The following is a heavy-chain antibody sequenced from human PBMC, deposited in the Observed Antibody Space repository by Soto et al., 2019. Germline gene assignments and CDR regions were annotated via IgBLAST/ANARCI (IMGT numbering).Heavy chain of an antibody. CDR2: ISTAHADI. J-gene: IGHJ4*02. CDR3: ARDLAYIREY. V-gene: IGHV1-18*01. CDR1: GYTFTDYG. D-gene: IGHD3-10*01. Sequence: QVQLIQSGPEVRKPGASVKVSCKTSGYTFTDYGISWVRQAPGQGLEWMGWISTAHADIGYAQKFQGRVTMTKDTSTSTSFMELRSLRSDDTAIYYCARDLAYIREYWGQGTQVPVSS.